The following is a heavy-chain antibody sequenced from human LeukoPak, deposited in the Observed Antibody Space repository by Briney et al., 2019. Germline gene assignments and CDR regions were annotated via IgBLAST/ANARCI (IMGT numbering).Heavy chain of an antibody. V-gene: IGHV4-59*01. J-gene: IGHJ6*02. D-gene: IGHD3-9*01. Sequence: SETLSLTCTVSGGSISSYYWSWIRQPPGKGLEWIGYIYYSGSTNYNPSLKSRVTISVDTSKNQFSLKLSSVTAADTAVYYCARDKDDILKPYYYYYGMDVWGQGTTVTVSS. CDR1: GGSISSYY. CDR3: ARDKDDILKPYYYYYGMDV. CDR2: IYYSGST.